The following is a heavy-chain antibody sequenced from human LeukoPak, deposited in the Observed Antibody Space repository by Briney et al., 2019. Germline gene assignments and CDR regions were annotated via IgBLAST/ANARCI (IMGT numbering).Heavy chain of an antibody. CDR3: ARSGYGSRWYVFDH. V-gene: IGHV3-48*02. CDR2: ISSSSSAI. J-gene: IGHJ4*02. Sequence: GGSLRLSCAAPGFIFSIYSINWVRQAPGKGLEWVSHISSSSSAIYYADSVKGRFSISRDNAKNSRYLQMNSLRDEDTTVYYCARSGYGSRWYVFDHWGQGTLVTVSS. CDR1: GFIFSIYS. D-gene: IGHD6-13*01.